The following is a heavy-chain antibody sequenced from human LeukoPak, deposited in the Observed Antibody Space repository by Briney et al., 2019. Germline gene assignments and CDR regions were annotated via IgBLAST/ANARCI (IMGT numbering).Heavy chain of an antibody. CDR3: ARGDGYCSSTSCYANYYYGMDV. D-gene: IGHD2-2*03. CDR1: GYTFTSYY. Sequence: ASVKVSCKASGYTFTSYYMHWVRQAPGQGLEWMGIINPSGGSTSYAQKFQGRVTMTRDTSTSTVNMELSSLRSEDTAVYYCARGDGYCSSTSCYANYYYGMDVWGQGTTVTVSS. V-gene: IGHV1-46*01. CDR2: INPSGGST. J-gene: IGHJ6*02.